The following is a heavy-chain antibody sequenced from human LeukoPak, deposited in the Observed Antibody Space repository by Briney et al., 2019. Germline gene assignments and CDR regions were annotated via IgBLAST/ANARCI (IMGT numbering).Heavy chain of an antibody. CDR3: ATLNGPLFEY. J-gene: IGHJ4*02. CDR2: IHQHGNEK. V-gene: IGHV3-7*01. Sequence: PGGSLRLSCAASGFTFSNYAMTWVRQAPGKGLEWVASIHQHGNEKYFVDSVRGRFTISRDNAKNSLYLQMSSLRAEDTAVYYCATLNGPLFEYWGQGTLVTVSS. D-gene: IGHD2-8*01. CDR1: GFTFSNYA.